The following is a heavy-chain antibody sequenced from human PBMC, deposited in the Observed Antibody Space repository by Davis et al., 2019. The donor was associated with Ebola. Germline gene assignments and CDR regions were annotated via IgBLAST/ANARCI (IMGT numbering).Heavy chain of an antibody. CDR3: ARNRGYLQFDY. CDR2: IIQVGSQV. CDR1: GFTFDSHW. V-gene: IGHV3-7*01. Sequence: GESLKISCAASGFTFDSHWMDWVRQAPGKGLEWVAHIIQVGSQVNYVDSVKGRFTISRDNARNSLYLQMNSLRAEDTAVYYCARNRGYLQFDYWGQGTLVTVSS. J-gene: IGHJ4*02. D-gene: IGHD5-24*01.